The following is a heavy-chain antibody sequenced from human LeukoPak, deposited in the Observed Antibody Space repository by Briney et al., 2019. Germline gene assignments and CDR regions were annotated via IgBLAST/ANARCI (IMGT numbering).Heavy chain of an antibody. Sequence: SVKVSCKATGGTFSSYAINWMRQTPGQGLEWMGKIISVLDKVDYSPKFQGRVTIIADRSTNTAFMELSSLTHEDTAIYYCASEAYSSYGDYFKYWGQGTLVTVSS. CDR2: IISVLDKV. CDR1: GGTFSSYA. CDR3: ASEAYSSYGDYFKY. D-gene: IGHD4-17*01. V-gene: IGHV1-69*04. J-gene: IGHJ4*02.